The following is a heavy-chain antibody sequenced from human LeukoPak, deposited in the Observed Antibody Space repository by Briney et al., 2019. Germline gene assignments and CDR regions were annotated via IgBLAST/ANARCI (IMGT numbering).Heavy chain of an antibody. CDR2: IDSTGAYT. J-gene: IGHJ4*02. CDR1: GLIFSNYA. V-gene: IGHV3-23*01. D-gene: IGHD6-25*01. Sequence: GGSLRLSCAASGLIFSNYAMSWVRQAPGKGLEWVSAIDSTGAYTWYADSVKGRFTISKDSSKTILYLQMNSLRAEDAAVYFCAKGSAAGRPYYFDYWGQGTLVTVSS. CDR3: AKGSAAGRPYYFDY.